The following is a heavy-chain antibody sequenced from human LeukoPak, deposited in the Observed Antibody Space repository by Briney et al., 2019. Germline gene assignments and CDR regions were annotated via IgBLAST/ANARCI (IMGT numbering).Heavy chain of an antibody. CDR3: AREASGPADY. CDR2: IYYSGSA. Sequence: PSETLSLTCTVSGGSISSYYWSWIRQPPGKGLEWIGYIYYSGSANYNPSLKSRVTISVDTSKNQFSLKLSSVTAADTAVYYCAREASGPADYWGQGTLVTVSS. V-gene: IGHV4-59*01. J-gene: IGHJ4*02. CDR1: GGSISSYY. D-gene: IGHD2-15*01.